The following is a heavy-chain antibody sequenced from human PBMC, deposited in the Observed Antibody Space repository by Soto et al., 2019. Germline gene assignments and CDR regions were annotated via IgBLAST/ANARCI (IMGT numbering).Heavy chain of an antibody. V-gene: IGHV3-23*04. CDR1: GFSLREYA. Sequence: EVQLVESGGALVQPGGSLTLSCAASGFSLREYAMSWVRQAPGRGLEWVSSISGSAISVRGGNTYYADSVRGRFTISRDTSRNTLFLHLSSVAAEDTAVYFCAKAGGVYWYFDVWGRGTLVTVSS. CDR2: ISVRGGNT. D-gene: IGHD3-3*01. J-gene: IGHJ2*01. CDR3: AKAGGVYWYFDV.